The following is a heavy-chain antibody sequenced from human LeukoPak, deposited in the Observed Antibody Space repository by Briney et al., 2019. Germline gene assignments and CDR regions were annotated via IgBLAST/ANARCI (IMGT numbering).Heavy chain of an antibody. CDR3: ARLQGYCSGGSCYSWFYYYHMDV. CDR2: IYYSGST. V-gene: IGHV4-34*01. J-gene: IGHJ6*03. Sequence: SETLSLTCAVYGGSFSGYYWSWIRQPPGKGLEWIGSIYYSGSTYYNPSLKSRVTISVDTSKNQFSLKLSSVTAADTAVYYCARLQGYCSGGSCYSWFYYYHMDVWGKGTTVTVSS. D-gene: IGHD2-15*01. CDR1: GGSFSGYY.